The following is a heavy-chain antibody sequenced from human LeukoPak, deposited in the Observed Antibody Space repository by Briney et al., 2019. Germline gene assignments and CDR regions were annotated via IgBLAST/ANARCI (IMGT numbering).Heavy chain of an antibody. CDR3: AKWRGPAAYSFYFNY. V-gene: IGHV3-23*01. CDR1: GFTFSSYA. CDR2: ISGSGGST. D-gene: IGHD2-2*01. Sequence: PGGSLRLSCAASGFTFSSYAMSWVRQAPGKGLEWVSAISGSGGSTYYADSVKGRFTISRDNSKNTLYLQMDSLRAEDTAVYYCAKWRGPAAYSFYFNYWGQGTLVTVSS. J-gene: IGHJ4*02.